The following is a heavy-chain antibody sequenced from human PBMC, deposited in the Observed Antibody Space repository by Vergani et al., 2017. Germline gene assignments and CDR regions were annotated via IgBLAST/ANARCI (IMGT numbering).Heavy chain of an antibody. CDR1: GFTFSSYA. J-gene: IGHJ4*02. V-gene: IGHV3-23*01. CDR2: ISGSGGST. CDR3: AEDLTGSGSYYMGDYFYY. D-gene: IGHD3-10*01. Sequence: EVQLLESGGGLVQPGGSLRLSCAASGFTFSSYAMSWVRQAPGKGLEWVSAISGSGGSTYYADSVKGRFTISRDNSKNTLYLQMNSLRAEDTAVYYCAEDLTGSGSYYMGDYFYYWGQGTLVTVSS.